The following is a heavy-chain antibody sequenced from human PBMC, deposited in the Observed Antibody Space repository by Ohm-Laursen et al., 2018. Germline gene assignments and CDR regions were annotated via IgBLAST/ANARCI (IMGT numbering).Heavy chain of an antibody. J-gene: IGHJ4*02. V-gene: IGHV3-30*03. CDR2: ISYDGSNK. CDR1: GFTFSSYG. D-gene: IGHD2-2*01. CDR3: ASLTMSFDY. Sequence: SLRLSCAASGFTFSSYGMHWVRQAPGKGLEWVAVISYDGSNKYYADSVKGRFTISRDNSKNTLYLQMNSLRAEDTAVYYCASLTMSFDYWGQGTLVTVSS.